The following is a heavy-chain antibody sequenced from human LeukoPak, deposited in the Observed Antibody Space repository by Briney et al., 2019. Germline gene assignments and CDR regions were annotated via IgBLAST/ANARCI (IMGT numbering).Heavy chain of an antibody. CDR2: IYYSGST. Sequence: PSETLSLTCTVSGGSISSSSYYWGWIRQPPGKGLEWIGSIYYSGSTYYNPSLKSRVTISVDTSKNQFSLKLSSVTAADTAVYYCPRQDIAAAGAFDYWGQGTLVTVSS. D-gene: IGHD6-13*01. CDR3: PRQDIAAAGAFDY. J-gene: IGHJ4*02. V-gene: IGHV4-39*01. CDR1: GGSISSSSYY.